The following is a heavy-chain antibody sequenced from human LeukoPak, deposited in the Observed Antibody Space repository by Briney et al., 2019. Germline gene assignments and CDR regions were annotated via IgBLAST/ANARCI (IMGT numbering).Heavy chain of an antibody. Sequence: SETLSLTCAVSGGSISSSNWWSWVRQPPGKGLEWIGEIYHSGSTNYNPSLKSRVTISVDKSKNQFSLKLSSVTAADTAVYYCARGALLWFGFYWFDPWGQGTLVAVSS. CDR3: ARGALLWFGFYWFDP. V-gene: IGHV4-4*02. CDR2: IYHSGST. J-gene: IGHJ5*02. CDR1: GGSISSSNW. D-gene: IGHD3-10*01.